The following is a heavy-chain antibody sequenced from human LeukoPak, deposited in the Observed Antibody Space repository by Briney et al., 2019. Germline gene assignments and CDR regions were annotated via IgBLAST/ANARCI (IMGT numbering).Heavy chain of an antibody. CDR1: GFSFSSNT. V-gene: IGHV3-21*01. Sequence: GSLRLSCVASGFTASGFSFSSNTMNWVRRAPGKGLEWVSSITSASAYIHYADSVKGRFAISRDNAKKSLHLQMNSLRAEDTAVYYCASDFSSWYVSWGQGTLVTVSS. CDR3: ASDFSSWYVS. D-gene: IGHD6-13*01. CDR2: ITSASAYI. J-gene: IGHJ5*01.